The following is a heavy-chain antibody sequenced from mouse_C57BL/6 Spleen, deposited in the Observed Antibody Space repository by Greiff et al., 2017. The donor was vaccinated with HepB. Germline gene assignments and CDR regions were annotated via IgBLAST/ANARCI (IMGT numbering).Heavy chain of an antibody. J-gene: IGHJ1*03. CDR3: ARNYGSSYGYWYFDV. V-gene: IGHV2-2*01. CDR2: IWSGGST. Sequence: VQLKESGPGLVQPSQSLSITCTVSGFSLTSYGVHWVRQSPGKGLEWLGVIWSGGSTDYNAAFISRLSISKDNSKSQVFFKMNSLQADDTAIYYCARNYGSSYGYWYFDVWGTGTTVTVSS. CDR1: GFSLTSYG. D-gene: IGHD1-1*01.